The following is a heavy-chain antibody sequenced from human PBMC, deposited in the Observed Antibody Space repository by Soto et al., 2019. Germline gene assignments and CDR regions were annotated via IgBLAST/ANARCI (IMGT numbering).Heavy chain of an antibody. CDR3: AGMPYTSGLRFAP. CDR1: VDSSSTSTYS. CDR2: IYHSCVT. J-gene: IGHJ5*02. V-gene: IGHV4-30-2*01. Sequence: SETLSLTCSFSVDSSSTSTYSWSWIRQPPGKALEWVGFIYHSCVTSYNPSLKSRVSISLDMSNSQCTLNLRSVTAADTAVYYCAGMPYTSGLRFAPWGPGTLVTVSS. D-gene: IGHD6-19*01.